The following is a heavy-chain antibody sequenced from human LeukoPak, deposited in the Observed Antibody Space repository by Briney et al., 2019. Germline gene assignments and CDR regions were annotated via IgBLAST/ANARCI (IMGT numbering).Heavy chain of an antibody. D-gene: IGHD3-9*01. Sequence: PGGSLRLSCAASGFTFSSYGMSWVRQAPGKGLEWVSAISGSGGSTYYADSVKGRFTISRDNSKNTLYLQMNSLRAEDTAVYYCAKEGDYDILTGYSYFDYWGQGILVTVSS. CDR2: ISGSGGST. J-gene: IGHJ4*02. CDR3: AKEGDYDILTGYSYFDY. CDR1: GFTFSSYG. V-gene: IGHV3-23*01.